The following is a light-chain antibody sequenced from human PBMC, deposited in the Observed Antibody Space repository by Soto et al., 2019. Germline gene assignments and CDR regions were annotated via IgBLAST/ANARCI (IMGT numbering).Light chain of an antibody. V-gene: IGKV3-15*01. CDR3: QQYNNWSPIT. Sequence: DIVLTQSPGTLSLSPGDRATLSCRASQSVSTSYLAWYQQKPGQAPRLLIYDASTRATGSPARCSGSGSGTEFTLTISSLQSEDFAVYYCQQYNNWSPITFGQGTRLEIK. CDR1: QSVSTSY. J-gene: IGKJ5*01. CDR2: DAS.